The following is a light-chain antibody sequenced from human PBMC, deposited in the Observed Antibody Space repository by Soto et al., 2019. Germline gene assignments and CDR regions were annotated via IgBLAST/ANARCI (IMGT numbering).Light chain of an antibody. V-gene: IGKV1-5*03. CDR1: QSVSTW. Sequence: DFQMTQSPSTLSASVGDRVTITCRASQSVSTWLAWYQQKPGKAPHLLIFKASTLESGVPSRFSGSGSGTEFTLTITSLQPDDFATYYCQQYNVHSPWTFGQGTKVEIK. CDR2: KAS. CDR3: QQYNVHSPWT. J-gene: IGKJ1*01.